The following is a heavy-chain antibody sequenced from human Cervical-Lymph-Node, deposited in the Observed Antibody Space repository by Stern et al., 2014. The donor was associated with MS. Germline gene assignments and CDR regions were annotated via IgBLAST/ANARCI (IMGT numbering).Heavy chain of an antibody. J-gene: IGHJ3*02. CDR3: ARIAKTLVPSGAFDI. V-gene: IGHV1-2*02. D-gene: IGHD2-2*01. CDR1: GYTFTDYH. CDR2: INPNGGGT. Sequence: VQLVESGTEVKKPGASVRVSCMASGYTFTDYHLHWLRQAPGQGLEWMGWINPNGGGTNFAQKFQGRVTMTTDTSINTSYMELYRLRSDDTAVYYCARIAKTLVPSGAFDIWGQGTMVSVSS.